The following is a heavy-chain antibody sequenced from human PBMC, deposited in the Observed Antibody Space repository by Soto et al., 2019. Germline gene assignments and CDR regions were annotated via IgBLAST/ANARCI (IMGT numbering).Heavy chain of an antibody. V-gene: IGHV1-8*01. D-gene: IGHD6-6*01. CDR3: ARRQLVHFDY. Sequence: QVQLVQSGAEVKKPGASVKVSCKASGYTVTSYDINWVRQATGQGLEWMGWMNPNSGNTGYAQNFQGRVPRTRNTSISTAYMELSSLRSENTAVYYCARRQLVHFDYWCQGTLVTVSS. CDR1: GYTVTSYD. J-gene: IGHJ4*02. CDR2: MNPNSGNT.